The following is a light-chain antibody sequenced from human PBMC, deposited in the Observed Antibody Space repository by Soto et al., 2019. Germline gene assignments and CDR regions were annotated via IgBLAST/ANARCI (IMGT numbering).Light chain of an antibody. J-gene: IGKJ2*01. Sequence: EIVLTQSPATLSFSPGERATLSCRASQSVSSYLAWYQQKPGQAPRLLIYDASNRATGIPARFSGSGSGTDFTLTISSLEPEDFAVYYCQQRSNWPPYTFGQGTKV. CDR1: QSVSSY. CDR2: DAS. V-gene: IGKV3-11*01. CDR3: QQRSNWPPYT.